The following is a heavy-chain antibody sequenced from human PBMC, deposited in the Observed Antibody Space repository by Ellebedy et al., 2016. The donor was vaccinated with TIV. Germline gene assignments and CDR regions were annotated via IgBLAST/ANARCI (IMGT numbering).Heavy chain of an antibody. CDR2: INHSGST. D-gene: IGHD1-26*01. CDR1: GASFSHYY. Sequence: GSLRLXCAVYGASFSHYYWSWIRQPPGKGLEWIGEINHSGSTTYNPSLTNRVTMSVDTSNNQFSLKLSSVTAADTAVYYCARGRGGSYSIPFDIWGQGALVTVSS. V-gene: IGHV4-34*01. CDR3: ARGRGGSYSIPFDI. J-gene: IGHJ4*02.